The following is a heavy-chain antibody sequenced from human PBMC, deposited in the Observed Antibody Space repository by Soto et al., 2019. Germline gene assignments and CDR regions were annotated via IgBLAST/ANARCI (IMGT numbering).Heavy chain of an antibody. CDR3: ARDRGWSLFAY. D-gene: IGHD6-19*01. J-gene: IGHJ4*02. CDR1: GFTFSSYG. Sequence: GGSLRLSCAASGFTFSSYGMYWVRQAPGKGLVWVSRTNSDGSDTSYADSVKGRFTISRDNAKNTLYLQMNSLRAEDTAVYYCARDRGWSLFAYWGPGNMVTVSS. V-gene: IGHV3-74*01. CDR2: TNSDGSDT.